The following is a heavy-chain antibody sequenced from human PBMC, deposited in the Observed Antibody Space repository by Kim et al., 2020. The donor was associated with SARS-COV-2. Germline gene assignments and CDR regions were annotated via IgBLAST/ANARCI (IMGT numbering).Heavy chain of an antibody. Sequence: GGSLRLSCAASGFSFNTYCMHWVRQAPGKGLEWLAVISYDGSNKHYRDSVKGRFTISRDNSKNTLYLQMNSLSPEDTAVYYCARDRIATTIWYIVGFDYWGQGTLVTVSS. V-gene: IGHV3-30*04. D-gene: IGHD2-21*01. J-gene: IGHJ4*02. CDR2: ISYDGSNK. CDR3: ARDRIATTIWYIVGFDY. CDR1: GFSFNTYC.